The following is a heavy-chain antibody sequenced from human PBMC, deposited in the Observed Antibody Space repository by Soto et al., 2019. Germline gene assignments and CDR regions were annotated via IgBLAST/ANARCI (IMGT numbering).Heavy chain of an antibody. CDR2: ISLYSDGT. J-gene: IGHJ5*02. V-gene: IGHV1-18*01. Sequence: ASVKVSCKTSGYTFSNYGITWVRQAPGQPLEWLGWISLYSDGTNYAQKFQGRVSMTTDTSTTTAYTELRSLRSDDTAVYYCARVVPGAEAWFGPWGQGTLVTVSS. CDR3: ARVVPGAEAWFGP. CDR1: GYTFSNYG. D-gene: IGHD2-2*01.